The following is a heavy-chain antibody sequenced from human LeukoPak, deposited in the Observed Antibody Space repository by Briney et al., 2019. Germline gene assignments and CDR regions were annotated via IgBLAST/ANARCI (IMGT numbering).Heavy chain of an antibody. Sequence: ASVKVSCKASGYTFTGYYMHWVRQAPGQGLEWMGWINPNSGGTNYARKFQGRVTMTRDTSISTAYMELSRLRSDDTAVYYCARPKYSSGWYDDAFDIWGQGTMVTVSS. CDR3: ARPKYSSGWYDDAFDI. D-gene: IGHD6-19*01. V-gene: IGHV1-2*02. CDR2: INPNSGGT. J-gene: IGHJ3*02. CDR1: GYTFTGYY.